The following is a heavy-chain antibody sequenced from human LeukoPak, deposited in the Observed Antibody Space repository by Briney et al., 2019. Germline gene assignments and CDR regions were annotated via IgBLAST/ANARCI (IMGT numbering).Heavy chain of an antibody. V-gene: IGHV3-23*01. CDR3: AKGFGGVIVKREGFDY. D-gene: IGHD3-16*02. Sequence: PGGSLRLSCAASGFTFSSYGMSWVRQAPGKGLEWVAAISGSGGSTYYADPVKGRFTISRDNSKNTLYLQMNRLRAEDTAVYYCAKGFGGVIVKREGFDYWGQGTLVTVSS. J-gene: IGHJ4*02. CDR1: GFTFSSYG. CDR2: ISGSGGST.